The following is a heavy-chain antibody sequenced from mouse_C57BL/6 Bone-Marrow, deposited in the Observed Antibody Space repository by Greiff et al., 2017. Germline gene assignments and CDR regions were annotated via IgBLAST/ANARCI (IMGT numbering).Heavy chain of an antibody. CDR2: IWSGGSK. J-gene: IGHJ3*01. D-gene: IGHD2-4*01. V-gene: IGHV2-2*01. Sequence: QVQLKQSGPGLVQPSQCLSISCTVSGFSLTSYGVHWVRQSPGKGLEWLGGIWSGGSKDSNAPFISRLGISKDHSKSQVFFKMNSRQADDTSIYYGAGSYYYNDAWFAYWGQGTLVTVSA. CDR1: GFSLTSYG. CDR3: AGSYYYNDAWFAY.